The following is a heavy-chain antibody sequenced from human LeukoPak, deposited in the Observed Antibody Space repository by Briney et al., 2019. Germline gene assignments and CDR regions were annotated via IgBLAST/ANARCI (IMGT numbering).Heavy chain of an antibody. Sequence: SETLSLTCTVSGGSFSNSYWSWIRQPPGKGLEWIGYIYYSGSTKYNPSPKSRVTISVDTSKNQFSLKMRSVTAADTAMYYCAREYSTSFDPWGQGTLVTVSS. J-gene: IGHJ5*02. CDR2: IYYSGST. V-gene: IGHV4-59*01. D-gene: IGHD6-6*01. CDR1: GGSFSNSY. CDR3: AREYSTSFDP.